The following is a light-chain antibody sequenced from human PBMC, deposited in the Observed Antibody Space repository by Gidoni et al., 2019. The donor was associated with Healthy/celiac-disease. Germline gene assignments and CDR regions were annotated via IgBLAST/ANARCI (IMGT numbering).Light chain of an antibody. J-gene: IGKJ2*01. V-gene: IGKV1-9*01. CDR2: AAA. CDR3: QQLNSYPLMYT. Sequence: IQLTQSPSSLSASVGDRVTLTCRASQGISRYFAWYQQKPGKAPKLLIYAAATLQSGVPSRFSGSGSGTDFTRTISSLQPEDFATYYCQQLNSYPLMYTFGQGTKLEIK. CDR1: QGISRY.